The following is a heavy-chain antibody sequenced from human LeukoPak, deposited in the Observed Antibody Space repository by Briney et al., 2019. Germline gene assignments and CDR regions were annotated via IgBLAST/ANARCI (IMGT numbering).Heavy chain of an antibody. J-gene: IGHJ5*02. CDR2: INHSGST. Sequence: SGSLSLTCAVYGGSFSGYYWSWIRQPPGKGLEWIGEINHSGSTNYNPSLKSRVTISVDTSKNQFSLKLSSVTAADTAVYYCARGRITMVRGVNYWFDPWGQGTLVTVSS. D-gene: IGHD3-10*01. CDR1: GGSFSGYY. CDR3: ARGRITMVRGVNYWFDP. V-gene: IGHV4-34*01.